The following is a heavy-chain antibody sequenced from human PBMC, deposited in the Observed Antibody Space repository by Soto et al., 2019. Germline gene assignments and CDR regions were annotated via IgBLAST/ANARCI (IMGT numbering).Heavy chain of an antibody. J-gene: IGHJ4*02. D-gene: IGHD3-22*01. CDR1: GGTFSSYA. Sequence: SVKVSCKASGGTFSSYAISWVLQAPGQGLEWMGGIIPIFGTANYAQKFQGRVTITADESTSTAYMELSSLRSEDTAVYYCARGTYYYDSSGYGTWFDYWGQGTLVTVSS. CDR2: IIPIFGTA. CDR3: ARGTYYYDSSGYGTWFDY. V-gene: IGHV1-69*13.